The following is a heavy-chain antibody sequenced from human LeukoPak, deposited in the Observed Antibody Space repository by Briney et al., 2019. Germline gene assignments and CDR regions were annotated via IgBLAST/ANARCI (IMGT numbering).Heavy chain of an antibody. D-gene: IGHD2-2*01. J-gene: IGHJ6*03. V-gene: IGHV1-2*02. Sequence: ASVKVSCKASGYTFTGYYMHWVRQAPGQGLEWMGWINPNSGGTNYAQKFQGRVTMTRDTSISTAYMELSRLRSDDTAVHYCARDRSADIVVVPAAKGSYYYYMDVWGKGTTVTVSS. CDR2: INPNSGGT. CDR1: GYTFTGYY. CDR3: ARDRSADIVVVPAAKGSYYYYMDV.